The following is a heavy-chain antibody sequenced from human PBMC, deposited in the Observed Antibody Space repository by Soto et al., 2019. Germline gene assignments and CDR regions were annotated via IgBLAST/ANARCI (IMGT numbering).Heavy chain of an antibody. D-gene: IGHD6-13*01. J-gene: IGHJ4*02. Sequence: LRLSCAASGFTFSDYYMSWIRQVPGKGLEWVAYISGTSDSIPYADSVKGRFTISRDNAKNSLYLQMNSLRAEDTAVYYCARVAVITAAGTSDYWGQGTLVTVSS. CDR1: GFTFSDYY. V-gene: IGHV3-11*06. CDR2: ISGTSDSI. CDR3: ARVAVITAAGTSDY.